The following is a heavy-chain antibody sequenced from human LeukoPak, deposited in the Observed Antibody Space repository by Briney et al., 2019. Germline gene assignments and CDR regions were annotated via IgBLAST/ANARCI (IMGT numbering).Heavy chain of an antibody. CDR2: IRYDGSNK. Sequence: PGGSLRLSCAASGFTFSSYGMHWVRQAPGKGLEWVAFIRYDGSNKYYADSVKGRFTISRDNSKNTLYLQMNSLRAEDTAVYYCAKDKPGYSSGWYGPYYYYMDVWGKGTTVTVSS. D-gene: IGHD6-19*01. CDR1: GFTFSSYG. CDR3: AKDKPGYSSGWYGPYYYYMDV. V-gene: IGHV3-30*02. J-gene: IGHJ6*03.